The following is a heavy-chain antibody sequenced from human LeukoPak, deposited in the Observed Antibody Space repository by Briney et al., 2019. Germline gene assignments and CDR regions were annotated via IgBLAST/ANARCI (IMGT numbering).Heavy chain of an antibody. CDR2: ISGSGGSI. V-gene: IGHV3-23*01. J-gene: IGHJ4*02. CDR1: GFTFSSYA. D-gene: IGHD5-24*01. CDR3: AKDRLATRTFDY. Sequence: PGGSLRLSCAASGFTFSSYAMSWVRQAPGKGLEWVSAISGSGGSIYYADSVKGRFTISRDNSKNTLYLQMNSLRAEDTAVYYCAKDRLATRTFDYWGQGTLVTVSS.